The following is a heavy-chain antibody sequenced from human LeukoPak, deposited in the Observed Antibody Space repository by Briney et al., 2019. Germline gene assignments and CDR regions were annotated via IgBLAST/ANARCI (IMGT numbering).Heavy chain of an antibody. CDR3: ARSDHSTNYDFWSGHKADYYFDY. J-gene: IGHJ4*02. D-gene: IGHD3-3*01. V-gene: IGHV3-7*03. CDR1: GFTFSSYW. CDR2: IKQDGSEK. Sequence: GGSLRLSCAASGFTFSSYWTSWVRQAPGKGLEWVANIKQDGSEKYYVDSVKGRFTISRDNAKNSLYLQMNSLRAEDTAVYYCARSDHSTNYDFWSGHKADYYFDYWGQGTLVTVSS.